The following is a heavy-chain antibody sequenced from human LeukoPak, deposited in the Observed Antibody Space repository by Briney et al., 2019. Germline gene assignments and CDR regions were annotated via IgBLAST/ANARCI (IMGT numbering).Heavy chain of an antibody. CDR2: ISAYNGNT. CDR1: GYTFTSYG. J-gene: IGHJ4*02. D-gene: IGHD4-17*01. Sequence: ASVKVSCEASGYTFTSYGISWVRQAPGQGLEWMGWISAYNGNTNYAQKLQGRVTMTTDTSTSTAYMELRSLRSDDTAVYYCARGQRYGDRLYYFDYWGQGTLVTVSS. CDR3: ARGQRYGDRLYYFDY. V-gene: IGHV1-18*01.